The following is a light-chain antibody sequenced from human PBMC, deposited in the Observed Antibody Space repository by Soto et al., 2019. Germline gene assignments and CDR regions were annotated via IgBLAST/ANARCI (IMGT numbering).Light chain of an antibody. V-gene: IGKV1-5*01. CDR2: DAS. J-gene: IGKJ4*01. Sequence: DIQMTQSPSSLSVSVGDRVTITCRASETINTWLAWYQQKPGKAPKILIYDASKLERGVPTRLSGSGSGAEFTLTISSLQPDDLATYYCQQYSSYPLTFGGGTKLDIK. CDR3: QQYSSYPLT. CDR1: ETINTW.